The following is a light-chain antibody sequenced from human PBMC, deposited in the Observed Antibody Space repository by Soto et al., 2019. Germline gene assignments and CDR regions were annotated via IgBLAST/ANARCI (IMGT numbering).Light chain of an antibody. Sequence: EIVLTQSPGTLSLSQGKRATLSCRASQSVSRSYLAWYQQKPGKAPRLLIYGTSSRATGIPDRFTGSGSGTDFTLTISRLEPEDFAVYYCQQYGSTRSTFGQGTRLEIK. CDR3: QQYGSTRST. J-gene: IGKJ5*01. CDR1: QSVSRSY. V-gene: IGKV3-20*01. CDR2: GTS.